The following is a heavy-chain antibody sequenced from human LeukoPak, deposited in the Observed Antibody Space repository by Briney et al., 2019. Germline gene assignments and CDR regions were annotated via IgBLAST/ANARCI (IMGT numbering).Heavy chain of an antibody. CDR1: GFIFSNYW. J-gene: IGHJ5*02. V-gene: IGHV3-7*01. CDR3: ARDNRYCSGGSCLNNWFDP. D-gene: IGHD2-15*01. CDR2: IKQDGSET. Sequence: PGGSLRLSCATSGFIFSNYWMSWVRQAPGKGLEWVANIKQDGSETYYVDSVKGRFTISRDDAKNSLYLQMNSLRAEDTAVYYCARDNRYCSGGSCLNNWFDPWGQGTLVTVSS.